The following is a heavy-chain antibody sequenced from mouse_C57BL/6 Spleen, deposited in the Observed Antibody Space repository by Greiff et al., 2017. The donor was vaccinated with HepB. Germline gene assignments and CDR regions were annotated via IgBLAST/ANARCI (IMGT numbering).Heavy chain of an antibody. CDR2: IYPGSGST. CDR1: GYTFTSYW. V-gene: IGHV1-55*01. CDR3: ARGTGTGAMDY. D-gene: IGHD4-1*01. J-gene: IGHJ4*01. Sequence: QVHVKQSGAELVKPGASVKMSCKASGYTFTSYWITWVKQRPGQGLEWIGDIYPGSGSTNYNEKFKSKATLTVDTSSSTAYMQLSSLTSEDSAVYYCARGTGTGAMDYWGQGTSVTVSS.